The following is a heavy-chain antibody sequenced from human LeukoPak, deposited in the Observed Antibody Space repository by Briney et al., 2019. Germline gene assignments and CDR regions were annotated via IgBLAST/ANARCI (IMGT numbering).Heavy chain of an antibody. V-gene: IGHV3-21*01. J-gene: IGHJ6*02. CDR1: GFTFSSYS. CDR2: VSSSSSYI. D-gene: IGHD6-13*01. Sequence: GGSLRLSCAVSGFTFSSYSMNWVRPAPGEGLEWVSSVSSSSSYIYYADSAKGRITISRDNAKNSLYLQMNSLRAEDTAVYYCARDVYPSSSWSHYYYYYGMDVWGQGTTVTVSS. CDR3: ARDVYPSSSWSHYYYYYGMDV.